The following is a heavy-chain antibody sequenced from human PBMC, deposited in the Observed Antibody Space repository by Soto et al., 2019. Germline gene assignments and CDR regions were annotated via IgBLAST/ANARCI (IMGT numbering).Heavy chain of an antibody. Sequence: QVQLVQSGAEVKKPGASVKVSCKASGYIFTNHYIHWVRQAPGQGLEWMGLINPSGGSTNYLQKFQGRIPLDRDASTSPVYMELSRVRSEDTAVYFCAIVDYYDSSGFYYDCWGQGTLVTVS. V-gene: IGHV1-46*01. CDR2: INPSGGST. D-gene: IGHD3-22*01. CDR3: AIVDYYDSSGFYYDC. J-gene: IGHJ4*02. CDR1: GYIFTNHY.